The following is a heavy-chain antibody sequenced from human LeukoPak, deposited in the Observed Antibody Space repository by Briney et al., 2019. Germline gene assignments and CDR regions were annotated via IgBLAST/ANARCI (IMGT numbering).Heavy chain of an antibody. D-gene: IGHD2/OR15-2a*01. CDR1: GGSIRSLGYS. Sequence: PSETLSLTCSVSGGSIRSLGYSWGWIRQPPGKGLEWIASMYYTGTTYYNPSLKSRFTMSVDTSKNQFYLKLSSVTAADTAVYYCARAHGNPFIFYAFDIWGQGTMVTVSS. CDR3: ARAHGNPFIFYAFDI. CDR2: MYYTGTT. V-gene: IGHV4-39*07. J-gene: IGHJ3*02.